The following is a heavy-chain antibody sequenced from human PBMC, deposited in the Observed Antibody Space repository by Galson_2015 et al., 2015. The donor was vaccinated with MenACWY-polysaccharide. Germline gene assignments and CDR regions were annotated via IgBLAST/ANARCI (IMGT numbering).Heavy chain of an antibody. D-gene: IGHD4-17*01. CDR2: MNSDGGWI. V-gene: IGHV3-74*01. CDR3: VRDIPTTVTSSQWFDS. CDR1: GFIFSNYW. Sequence: SLRLSCATSGFIFSNYWMHWVRQAPGEGLVWVSRMNSDGGWIRYADSVKGRFTMSRDNAKNTLYLQMNSLRAEDTAVYYCVRDIPTTVTSSQWFDSWGQGTLVTVSS. J-gene: IGHJ5*01.